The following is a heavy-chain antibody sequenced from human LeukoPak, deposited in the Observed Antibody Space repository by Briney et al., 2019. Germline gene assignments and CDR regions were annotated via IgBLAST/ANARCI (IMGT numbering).Heavy chain of an antibody. CDR3: ARVGSSWYGYYYGMDV. Sequence: SGGSLRLSCAASGFTFSSYWMSWVRQAPGKGLEWVANIKQDGSEKYYVDSVKGRFTISRDNAKNSLYLQMNSLRAEDTAVYYCARVGSSWYGYYYGMDVWGQGTTVTVSS. V-gene: IGHV3-7*01. CDR1: GFTFSSYW. J-gene: IGHJ6*02. D-gene: IGHD6-13*01. CDR2: IKQDGSEK.